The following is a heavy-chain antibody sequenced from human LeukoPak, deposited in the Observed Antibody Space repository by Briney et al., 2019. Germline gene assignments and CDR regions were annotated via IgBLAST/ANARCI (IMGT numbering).Heavy chain of an antibody. Sequence: GGTLRLSCAASGFTFSSYGMSWVRQAPGKGLEWVSAISGSGGSTYYADSVKGRFTISRDNSKNTLYLQMNSLRAEDTAVYYCAKVSGYDKNNNWFDPWGQGTLVTVSS. D-gene: IGHD5-12*01. CDR2: ISGSGGST. V-gene: IGHV3-23*01. CDR1: GFTFSSYG. J-gene: IGHJ5*02. CDR3: AKVSGYDKNNNWFDP.